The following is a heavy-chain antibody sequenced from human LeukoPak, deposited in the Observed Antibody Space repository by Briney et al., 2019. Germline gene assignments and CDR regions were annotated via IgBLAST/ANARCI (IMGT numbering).Heavy chain of an antibody. CDR1: GFTFSSYA. CDR2: ISGSGGSS. Sequence: GGSLRLSCAASGFTFSSYAMSWVRQAPGRGLEWVSGISGSGGSSYYADSVKGRFTISRDNSKKTLYLQMNSLRAEDTAVYYCAKVPPYYYGPGYEYYFDYWGQGTLVTVSS. CDR3: AKVPPYYYGPGYEYYFDY. J-gene: IGHJ4*02. V-gene: IGHV3-23*01. D-gene: IGHD3-10*01.